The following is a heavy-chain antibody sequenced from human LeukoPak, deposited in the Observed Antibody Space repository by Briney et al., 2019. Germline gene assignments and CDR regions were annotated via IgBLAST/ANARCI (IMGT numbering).Heavy chain of an antibody. J-gene: IGHJ4*02. V-gene: IGHV3-30-3*01. CDR1: GFTFSNYA. CDR3: AKADCSSTSCYTLDY. Sequence: GRSLRLSCAASGFTFSNYAMHWVRQAPGKGLEWVALTSDDGSNKYNADFVKGRFTISRDNSKNTVYLQMNSLRPEDTAVYYCAKADCSSTSCYTLDYWGQGTLVTVSS. D-gene: IGHD2-2*02. CDR2: TSDDGSNK.